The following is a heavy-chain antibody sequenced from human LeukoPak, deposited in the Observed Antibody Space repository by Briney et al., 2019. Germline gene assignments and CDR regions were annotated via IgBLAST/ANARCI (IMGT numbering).Heavy chain of an antibody. D-gene: IGHD2-2*01. CDR3: AHGAMYQLDY. V-gene: IGHV3-23*01. CDR1: GFPFSSHG. Sequence: PGGSLRLSCAASGFPFSSHGMSWVRQAPGKGLEWVSGIIGGGGSTYYADSVKGRFTISGDNSRNTLFLQMNSLRAEDTAVYYCAHGAMYQLDYWGQGILVTVSS. CDR2: IIGGGGST. J-gene: IGHJ4*02.